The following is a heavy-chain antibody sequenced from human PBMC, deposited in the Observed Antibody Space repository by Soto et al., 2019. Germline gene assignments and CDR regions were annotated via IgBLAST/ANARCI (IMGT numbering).Heavy chain of an antibody. CDR2: ISYDGGLQ. D-gene: IGHD5-18*01. J-gene: IGHJ4*02. V-gene: IGHV3-30*03. CDR1: GFTFTSYG. CDR3: VPDRGYGHASVPYS. Sequence: QAHLVESGGGVVQPGRSLRLSCAASGFTFTSYGMHWVRQAPGTRLEWVAVISYDGGLQHYADSVKGRFTISRDNSKNMVLLQMNSLRAEATAVYYCVPDRGYGHASVPYSWGQGTLVSVSS.